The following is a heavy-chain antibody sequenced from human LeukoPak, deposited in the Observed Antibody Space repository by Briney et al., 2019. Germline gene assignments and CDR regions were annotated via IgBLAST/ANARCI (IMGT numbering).Heavy chain of an antibody. V-gene: IGHV4-59*08. CDR3: ARHGLAAAQDY. Sequence: PSETLSLTCTVSGGSISSYYWSWIRQPPGKGLEWIGYIYYSGSTNYNPSLKSRVTISVDTSKNQFSLKLSSVTAADTAVYYCARHGLAAAQDYWGQGILVTVSS. CDR2: IYYSGST. D-gene: IGHD6-13*01. J-gene: IGHJ4*02. CDR1: GGSISSYY.